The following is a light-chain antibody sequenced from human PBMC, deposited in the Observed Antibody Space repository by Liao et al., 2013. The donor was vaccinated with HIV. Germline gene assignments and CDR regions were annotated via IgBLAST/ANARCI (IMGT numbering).Light chain of an antibody. V-gene: IGLV3-1*01. CDR2: QDT. CDR1: KLGDKY. CDR3: QSTDSSATVI. J-gene: IGLJ2*01. Sequence: SYELTQPPSVSVSPGQTASITCSGDKLGDKYACWYQQKPGQSPVLVICQDTKRPSGIPERFSGSNSGNTATLTISGTQAMDEADYYCQSTDSSATVIFGGGTKLTVL.